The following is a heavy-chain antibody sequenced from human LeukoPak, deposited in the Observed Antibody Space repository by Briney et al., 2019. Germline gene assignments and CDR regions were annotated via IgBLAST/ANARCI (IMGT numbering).Heavy chain of an antibody. Sequence: GGSLRLSCAASGFTFSSYAMSWVRQAPGKGLEWVSTTSGSGGSTYYADSVKGRFSISRDNSKNTLYLQMNSLRAEDTAVYYCAKIAVAGYSGNYYYFDYWGQGTLVTVSS. CDR3: AKIAVAGYSGNYYYFDY. V-gene: IGHV3-23*01. CDR1: GFTFSSYA. CDR2: TSGSGGST. J-gene: IGHJ4*02. D-gene: IGHD6-19*01.